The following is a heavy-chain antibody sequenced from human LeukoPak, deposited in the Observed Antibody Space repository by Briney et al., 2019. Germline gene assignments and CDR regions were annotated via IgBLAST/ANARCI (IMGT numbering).Heavy chain of an antibody. V-gene: IGHV1-69*13. CDR1: GGTFSSYA. J-gene: IGHJ4*02. D-gene: IGHD5-12*01. CDR3: ARERLREYSGSALGY. Sequence: SVKVSCKASGGTFSSYAISWVRQAPGQGLEWMGGIIPIFGTANYAQKFQGRVTITADESTSTAYMELSSLRSEDTAVYYCARERLREYSGSALGYWGQGTLVTVSS. CDR2: IIPIFGTA.